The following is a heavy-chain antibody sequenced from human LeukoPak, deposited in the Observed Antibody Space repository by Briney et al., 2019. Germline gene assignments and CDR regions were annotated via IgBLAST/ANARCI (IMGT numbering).Heavy chain of an antibody. V-gene: IGHV1-69*05. CDR3: ASWRDNRYNLDD. CDR1: GGTFISYA. CDR2: IIPIFGTA. J-gene: IGHJ4*02. Sequence: SVKVSCMASGGTFISYAISWVRQAPGQGLEWMGRIIPIFGTANYAQKFQGRVTITTDESTSTAYMELSSLRSEDTAVYYCASWRDNRYNLDDWGQGTLVTVSS. D-gene: IGHD5-12*01.